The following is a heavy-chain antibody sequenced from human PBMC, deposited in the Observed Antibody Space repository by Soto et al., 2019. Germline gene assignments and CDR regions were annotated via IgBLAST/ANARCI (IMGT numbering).Heavy chain of an antibody. CDR3: ARAQRRRCFAWPSGMDG. CDR1: VGSTSSGGYY. D-gene: IGHD3-9*01. J-gene: IGHJ6*02. V-gene: IGHV4-31*03. Sequence: TLSLTCTFSVGSTSSGGYYCSWIRQHPGKGLEWIGYIYYSGSTYYNPSLKRRVTISVDTSKNQFSLKMSSVTAADTAVYYCARAQRRRCFAWPSGMDGLGQATTVIVSS. CDR2: IYYSGST.